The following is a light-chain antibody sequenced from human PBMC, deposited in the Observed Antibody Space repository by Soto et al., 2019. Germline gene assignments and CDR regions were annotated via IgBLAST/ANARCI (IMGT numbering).Light chain of an antibody. J-gene: IGKJ4*01. CDR3: QQYYSTPLT. V-gene: IGKV4-1*01. Sequence: DISMTQSPESLAVYLGERGPINCSYSQSISPKSNNRNYLAWYQQKPGQPPKLLIYWASTRESGVPDRFSGSGSETDFTLTISSLQAEDVAVYYCQQYYSTPLTFGGGTKVDIK. CDR1: QSISPKSNNRNY. CDR2: WAS.